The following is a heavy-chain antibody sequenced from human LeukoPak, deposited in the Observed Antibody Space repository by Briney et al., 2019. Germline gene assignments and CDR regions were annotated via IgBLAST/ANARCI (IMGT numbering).Heavy chain of an antibody. Sequence: GASVKLSCKASGYTFTSYYMHWVRQAPGQGLEWMGIINPTCGSTSYAQKFQGRVTMTRDTSTSTVYMELSSLRSEDTAVYYCAGDTLHGPELLTVYWGQGTLVTVSS. D-gene: IGHD2-15*01. CDR1: GYTFTSYY. J-gene: IGHJ4*02. V-gene: IGHV1-46*01. CDR2: INPTCGST. CDR3: AGDTLHGPELLTVY.